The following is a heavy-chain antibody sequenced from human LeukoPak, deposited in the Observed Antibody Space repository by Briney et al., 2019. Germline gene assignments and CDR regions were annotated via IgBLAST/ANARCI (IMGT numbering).Heavy chain of an antibody. CDR3: ARSTRFITIFPYGMDV. Sequence: ASVKVSCKASGYTFTGYYMHWVRQAPGQGLEWMGWINPNSGGTNYAQKFQGRVTMTRDTSISTAYMELSRLRSDDTAVYYCARSTRFITIFPYGMDVWGQGTTVTVSS. J-gene: IGHJ6*02. V-gene: IGHV1-2*02. CDR2: INPNSGGT. D-gene: IGHD3-3*01. CDR1: GYTFTGYY.